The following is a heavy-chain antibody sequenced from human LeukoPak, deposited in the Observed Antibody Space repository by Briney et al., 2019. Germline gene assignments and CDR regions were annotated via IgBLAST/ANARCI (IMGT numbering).Heavy chain of an antibody. CDR2: IIPVFGAA. J-gene: IGHJ4*02. V-gene: IGHV1-69*05. CDR1: GGTFTSYA. CDR3: ARGHFGVVTFFDY. D-gene: IGHD3-3*01. Sequence: SVKVSCKASGGTFTSYAISWVRQAPGQGLEWMGGIIPVFGAANYAQKFQGRVTITTDESTSTAYMELSSLRSEDTAVYHCARGHFGVVTFFDYGGQGTRVTVSS.